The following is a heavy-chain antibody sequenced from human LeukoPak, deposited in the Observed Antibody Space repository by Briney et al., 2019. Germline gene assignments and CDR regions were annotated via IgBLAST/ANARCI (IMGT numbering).Heavy chain of an antibody. V-gene: IGHV4-30-2*02. J-gene: IGHJ4*02. D-gene: IGHD1-1*01. CDR2: IYHSGST. CDR3: ARSGGTPYLFDY. Sequence: SETLSLTCTVSGGSISSGGYYWSWIRQPPGKGLEWIGYIYHSGSTYYNPSLKSRVTISVDTSKNQFSLKLSSVTAADTAVYYCARSGGTPYLFDYWGQGTLVTVSS. CDR1: GGSISSGGYY.